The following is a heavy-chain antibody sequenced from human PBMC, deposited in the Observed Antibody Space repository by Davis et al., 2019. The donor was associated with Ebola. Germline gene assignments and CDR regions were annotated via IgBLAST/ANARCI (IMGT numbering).Heavy chain of an antibody. CDR1: AYIFTRYY. J-gene: IGHJ4*02. CDR2: INPSGDYT. Sequence: AASVKVSCKASAYIFTRYYMQWVRQAPGQGLEWMVIINPSGDYTNYAQKFQGRVTMTRDTSTSTVYMQLSSLRSEDTAGYYCVSSLYYGSGTHHPDCWGQGTLVSVSS. D-gene: IGHD3-10*01. CDR3: VSSLYYGSGTHHPDC. V-gene: IGHV1-46*03.